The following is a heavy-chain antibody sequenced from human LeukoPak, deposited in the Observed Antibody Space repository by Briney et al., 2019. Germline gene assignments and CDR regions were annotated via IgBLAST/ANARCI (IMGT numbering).Heavy chain of an antibody. J-gene: IGHJ4*02. D-gene: IGHD6-13*01. CDR2: IYYSGSI. CDR3: ARDASSWHYFDS. Sequence: SETLSLSCTVSGATISSYYWSWIRQPPGKGLEWIGYIYYSGSINYNPSLKSRVAISVDMSKSQISLKLSSVTAADTAVYYCARDASSWHYFDSWGQGTLVTVSS. CDR1: GATISSYY. V-gene: IGHV4-59*01.